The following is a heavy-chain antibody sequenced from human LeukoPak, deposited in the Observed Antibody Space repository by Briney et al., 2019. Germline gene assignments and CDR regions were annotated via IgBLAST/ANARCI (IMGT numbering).Heavy chain of an antibody. V-gene: IGHV1-2*02. CDR2: INPNSGGT. D-gene: IGHD3-22*01. J-gene: IGHJ4*02. Sequence: ASVKVSCKASGYNFNNYPITWVRQAPGQGLEWMGWINPNSGGTNYAQKFQGRVTMTRDTSISTAYMELSRLRSDDTAVYYCARATSGYYDYFDYWGQGTLVTVSS. CDR3: ARATSGYYDYFDY. CDR1: GYNFNNYP.